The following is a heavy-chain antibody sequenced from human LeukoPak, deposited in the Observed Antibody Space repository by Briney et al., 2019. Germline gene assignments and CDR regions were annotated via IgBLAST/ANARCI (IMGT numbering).Heavy chain of an antibody. CDR2: ISSSSSYI. D-gene: IGHD3-9*01. J-gene: IGHJ3*02. Sequence: PGGSLRLSCAASGFTFSTYTMNWVRQAPGKGLEWVSSISSSSSYIYYADSVKGRFTLSRDNAKNTLHLQMNSLRAEDTALYYCARDNHGLLNGYYVSAFDIWGQGTMVTVSS. V-gene: IGHV3-21*01. CDR1: GFTFSTYT. CDR3: ARDNHGLLNGYYVSAFDI.